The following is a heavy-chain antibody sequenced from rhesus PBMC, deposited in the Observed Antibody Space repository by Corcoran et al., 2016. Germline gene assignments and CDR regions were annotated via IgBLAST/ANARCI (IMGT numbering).Heavy chain of an antibody. J-gene: IGHJ4*01. CDR2: IYGSSGST. CDR1: GYSISSGYD. D-gene: IGHD4-29*01. Sequence: QVQLQESGPGVVKPSETLSLTCAVSGYSISSGYDWSWLRQPPGKGLEWIGYIYGSSGSTNYNPALKKRVTISKDTSKNQFSLKLSSVTAADTAVYYCARDRTTVGYFDYWGQGVLVTVSS. V-gene: IGHV4-76*01. CDR3: ARDRTTVGYFDY.